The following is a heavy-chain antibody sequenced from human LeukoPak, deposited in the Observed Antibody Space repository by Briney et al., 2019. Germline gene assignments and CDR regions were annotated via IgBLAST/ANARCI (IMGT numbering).Heavy chain of an antibody. J-gene: IGHJ4*02. CDR2: ITGSGGST. CDR1: GFTFSSYA. Sequence: GGSLRLSCAASGFTFSSYAMSWVRQGPGKGLEWVSAITGSGGSTYYADSVKGRFTISRDNAKNTLYLQMNSLRAEDTAVYYCARVSLATTPGDYYFDYWGQGTLVTVSS. V-gene: IGHV3-23*01. D-gene: IGHD5-24*01. CDR3: ARVSLATTPGDYYFDY.